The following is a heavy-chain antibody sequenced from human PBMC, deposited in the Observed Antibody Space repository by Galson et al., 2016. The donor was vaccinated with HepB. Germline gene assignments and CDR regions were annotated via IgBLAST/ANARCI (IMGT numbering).Heavy chain of an antibody. CDR3: ATRTLISSVGGNCGLDV. J-gene: IGHJ6*02. Sequence: SVKVSCKASGYTFTSYAMHWVRQAPGQRLEWMGWINAGNGNTKYSQKFKGRVTMTTDTSTSTAYMELRSLRSDDTAVYYCATRTLISSVGGNCGLDVWGQGTTVTVSS. CDR2: INAGNGNT. V-gene: IGHV1-3*01. D-gene: IGHD6-19*01. CDR1: GYTFTSYA.